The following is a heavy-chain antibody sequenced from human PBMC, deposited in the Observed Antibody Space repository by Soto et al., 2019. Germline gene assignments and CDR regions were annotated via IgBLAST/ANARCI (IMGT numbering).Heavy chain of an antibody. CDR1: GFTFSSYG. D-gene: IGHD3-10*01. V-gene: IGHV3-33*01. CDR3: ARDFRNYYGSGSPVDY. J-gene: IGHJ4*02. CDR2: IWYDGSNK. Sequence: GGSLRLSCAASGFTFSSYGMHWVRQAPGKGLEWVAVIWYDGSNKYYADSVKGRFTISRDNSKNTLYLQMNSLRAEDTAVYYCARDFRNYYGSGSPVDYWGQGTLVTVSS.